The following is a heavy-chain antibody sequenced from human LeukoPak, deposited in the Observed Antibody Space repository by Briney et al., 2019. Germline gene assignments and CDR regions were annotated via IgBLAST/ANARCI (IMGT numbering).Heavy chain of an antibody. CDR3: ARGGSNYLSDY. CDR2: INHSGSA. D-gene: IGHD4-4*01. V-gene: IGHV4-34*01. CDR1: GGSLSGSY. J-gene: IGHJ4*02. Sequence: SETLSLTCAVYGGSLSGSYWSWIRQPPGKGLEWIGEINHSGSANYNPSLKSRVTLSIDKSKNQFSLNVNSVTAADTAVYYCARGGSNYLSDYWGQGTLVTVSS.